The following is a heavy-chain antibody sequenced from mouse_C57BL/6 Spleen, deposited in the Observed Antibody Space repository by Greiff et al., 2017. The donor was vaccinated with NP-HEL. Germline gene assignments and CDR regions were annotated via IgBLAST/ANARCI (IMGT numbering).Heavy chain of an antibody. Sequence: VQLQQSGAELVRPGTSVKMSCKASGYTFTNYWIGWAKQRPGHGLEWIGDIYPGGGYTNYNEKFKGKATLTADKSSSTAYMQFSSLTSEDSAIYYCARNYGNYEEYYFDYWGQGTTLTVSS. V-gene: IGHV1-63*01. D-gene: IGHD2-1*01. CDR1: GYTFTNYW. CDR2: IYPGGGYT. CDR3: ARNYGNYEEYYFDY. J-gene: IGHJ2*01.